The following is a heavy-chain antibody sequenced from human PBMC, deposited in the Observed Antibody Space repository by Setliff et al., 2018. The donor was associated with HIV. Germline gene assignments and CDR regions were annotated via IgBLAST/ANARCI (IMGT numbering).Heavy chain of an antibody. CDR3: ASETWTSYRSSSGYYYYYMDV. J-gene: IGHJ6*03. CDR1: GDSVSSASYY. V-gene: IGHV4-61*01. D-gene: IGHD6-6*01. Sequence: SETLSLTCTVSGDSVSSASYYWSWIRQPPGKGLEWIGYIYYSGTTKYNPSLKSRVTISVDTSKNQFSLKLSSVTAADTAVYYCASETWTSYRSSSGYYYYYMDVWGKGTTVTVSS. CDR2: IYYSGTT.